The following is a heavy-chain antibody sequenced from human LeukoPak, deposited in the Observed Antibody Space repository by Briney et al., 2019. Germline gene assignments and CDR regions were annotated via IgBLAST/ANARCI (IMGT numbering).Heavy chain of an antibody. CDR1: GFTFSSYS. J-gene: IGHJ4*02. CDR2: ISSSSSYI. D-gene: IGHD2-8*01. V-gene: IGHV3-21*01. CDR3: AREWSRFTPPDY. Sequence: GGSLRLSCAASGFTFSSYSMNWVRQAPGKGLEWVSSISSSSSYIYYADSVKGRFTISRDNAKNSLYLQINSLRAEDTAVYYCAREWSRFTPPDYWGQGTLVTVSS.